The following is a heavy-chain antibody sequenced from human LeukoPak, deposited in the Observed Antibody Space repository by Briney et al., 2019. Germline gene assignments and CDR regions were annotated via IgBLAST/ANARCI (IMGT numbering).Heavy chain of an antibody. CDR1: GLTFSDAW. J-gene: IGHJ4*02. V-gene: IGHV3-15*01. CDR3: ARRAGAYSHPYDY. Sequence: GGSLRLSCAASGLTFSDAWMSWVRQTPGKGLQWVGRIKRKTDGGTTEYAAPVKDRFTISRDDSKNTLYLQMNSLRAEDTAVYYCARRAGAYSHPYDYWGQGTLVTVSS. D-gene: IGHD4/OR15-4a*01. CDR2: IKRKTDGGTT.